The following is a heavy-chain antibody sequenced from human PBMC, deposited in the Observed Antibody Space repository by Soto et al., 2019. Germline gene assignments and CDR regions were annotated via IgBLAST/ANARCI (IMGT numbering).Heavy chain of an antibody. CDR2: ISWNSGSL. D-gene: IGHD6-19*01. V-gene: IGHV3-9*01. Sequence: EVQLVESGGGLVQPGRSLRLSCAASGFTFNDFAMHWVRQAPGKGLEWVAGISWNSGSLGYADSVKGRFTISRDNARNSLPLQMCSMRAEDTALYSCAQRESQLLVPFHYWGHGTLVTVSS. J-gene: IGHJ4*01. CDR1: GFTFNDFA. CDR3: AQRESQLLVPFHY.